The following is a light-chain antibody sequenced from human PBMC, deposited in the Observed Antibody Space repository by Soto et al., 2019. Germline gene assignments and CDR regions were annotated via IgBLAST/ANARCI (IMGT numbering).Light chain of an antibody. CDR1: QDISNY. CDR3: QHYDNLFLYT. CDR2: EAS. Sequence: DIQMTQSPSSLSASVGDRDTITCQASQDISNYLNWYQQTPGKAPKLLIYEASELQTGVPSRFSGGGSGTNFTLTISSLQSEDFASYYCQHYDNLFLYTVGQGTKVDIK. J-gene: IGKJ2*01. V-gene: IGKV1-33*01.